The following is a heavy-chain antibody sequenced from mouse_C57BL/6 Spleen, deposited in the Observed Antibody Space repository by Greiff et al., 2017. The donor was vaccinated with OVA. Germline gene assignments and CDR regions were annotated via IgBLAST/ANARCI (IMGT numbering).Heavy chain of an antibody. D-gene: IGHD1-1*01. V-gene: IGHV5-17*01. Sequence: VQLQQSGGGLVKPGGSLKLSCAASGFTFSDYGMHWVRQAPEKGLEWVAYISSGSSTIYYADTVKGRFTISRDNAKNTLFLQMTSLRSEDTAMYYCARAGVITTTAMDYWGQGTSVTVSS. CDR3: ARAGVITTTAMDY. CDR1: GFTFSDYG. J-gene: IGHJ4*01. CDR2: ISSGSSTI.